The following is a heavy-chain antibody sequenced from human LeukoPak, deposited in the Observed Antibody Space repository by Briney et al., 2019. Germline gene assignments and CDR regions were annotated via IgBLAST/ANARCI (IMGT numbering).Heavy chain of an antibody. D-gene: IGHD3-3*01. Sequence: PSQTLSLTCTVSGGSISSGSYYWRWIRQPAGKGLEWIGRIYTSGSTNYNPSLKSRVTISVDTSKNQFSLKLSSVTAADTAVYYCARDRNDFWSGYYRYWGQGTLVTVSS. CDR3: ARDRNDFWSGYYRY. CDR1: GGSISSGSYY. CDR2: IYTSGST. J-gene: IGHJ4*02. V-gene: IGHV4-61*02.